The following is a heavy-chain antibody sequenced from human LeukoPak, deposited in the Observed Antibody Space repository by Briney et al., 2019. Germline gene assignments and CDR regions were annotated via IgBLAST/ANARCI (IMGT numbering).Heavy chain of an antibody. J-gene: IGHJ4*02. Sequence: GGSLRLSCAASGFTFSSYSMNWVRQAPGKGLEWVSSISSSSSYIYYADSVKGRFTISRDNAKNSLYLQMNSLRAEDTAVYYCARDAVRDFWSGYCTYWGQGTLVTVSP. D-gene: IGHD3-3*01. CDR3: ARDAVRDFWSGYCTY. V-gene: IGHV3-21*01. CDR1: GFTFSSYS. CDR2: ISSSSSYI.